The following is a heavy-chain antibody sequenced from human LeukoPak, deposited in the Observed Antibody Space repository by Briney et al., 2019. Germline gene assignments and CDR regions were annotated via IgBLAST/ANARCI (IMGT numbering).Heavy chain of an antibody. Sequence: SETLSLTCTVSGGSISSYYWSWIRQPPGKGLEWIGYIYYSGSTNYNPSLKSRVTISVDTSKNQFSLKLSSVTAADTAVYYCARLWGQWLPLGYFDYWGQGTLVTVSS. V-gene: IGHV4-59*12. CDR3: ARLWGQWLPLGYFDY. CDR2: IYYSGST. D-gene: IGHD6-19*01. J-gene: IGHJ4*02. CDR1: GGSISSYY.